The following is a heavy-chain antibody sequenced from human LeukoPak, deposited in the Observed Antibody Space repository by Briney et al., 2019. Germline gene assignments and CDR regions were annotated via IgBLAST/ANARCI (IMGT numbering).Heavy chain of an antibody. V-gene: IGHV3-74*01. CDR3: AREQQRYDY. CDR1: GFTFSNYW. CDR2: IYSDGSTT. J-gene: IGHJ4*02. D-gene: IGHD6-13*01. Sequence: PGGSLRLSCAASGFTFSNYWMHWVRHAPGKGLVWVSHIYSDGSTTNYADSVKGRFTIFRDNAKNTLYLQMNSLRAEDTAVYYCAREQQRYDYWGQGALVTVSS.